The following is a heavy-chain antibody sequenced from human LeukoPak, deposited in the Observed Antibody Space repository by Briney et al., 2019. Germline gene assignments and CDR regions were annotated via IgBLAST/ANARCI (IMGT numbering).Heavy chain of an antibody. J-gene: IGHJ6*03. Sequence: SETLSLTCTVSGGSISSSSYYWGWIRQPPGKGLEWIGSIYYSGSTYYNPSLKSRVTISVDTSKNQFSLKLSSVTAADTAVYYCARSLYYDFWSGAYYYYMDVWGKGTTVTVSS. CDR1: GGSISSSSYY. D-gene: IGHD3-3*01. CDR2: IYYSGST. V-gene: IGHV4-39*01. CDR3: ARSLYYDFWSGAYYYYMDV.